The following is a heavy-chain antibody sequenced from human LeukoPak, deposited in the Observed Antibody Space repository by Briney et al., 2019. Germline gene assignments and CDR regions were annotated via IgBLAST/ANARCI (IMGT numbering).Heavy chain of an antibody. CDR3: ARVHSGWSPDY. CDR2: VSAYNGNT. D-gene: IGHD6-19*01. Sequence: SVKVSCKASGYTFTSYGISWVRQAPGQGLEWMGWVSAYNGNTNYAQRLQGRVTMTTDTSTSTAYMELRSLRSDDTAVYYCARVHSGWSPDYWGQGTLVTVSS. CDR1: GYTFTSYG. V-gene: IGHV1-18*01. J-gene: IGHJ4*02.